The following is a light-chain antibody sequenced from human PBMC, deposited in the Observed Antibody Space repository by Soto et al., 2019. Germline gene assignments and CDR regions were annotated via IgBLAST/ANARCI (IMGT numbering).Light chain of an antibody. CDR2: GAS. Sequence: EIILPPSPDTLSLSPVERATLSCRASQTVSSNYLAWCQPRPGQAPRLLIYGASTRAAGIPDRFSGSGSGTDFTLTITRLEPEDSAVYFCQQYTGPPTTVGQGTRLEIK. J-gene: IGKJ5*01. CDR3: QQYTGPPTT. CDR1: QTVSSNY. V-gene: IGKV3-20*01.